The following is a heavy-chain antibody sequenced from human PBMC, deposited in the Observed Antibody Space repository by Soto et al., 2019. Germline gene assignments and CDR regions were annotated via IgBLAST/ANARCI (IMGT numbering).Heavy chain of an antibody. CDR2: MSRDGSKI. CDR3: AKDEGVGGTLGLFDY. D-gene: IGHD1-26*01. Sequence: QVQLVESGGGAVQPGESLRLSCVASGFDFTYYAMHWVRQAPGKVLESVAVMSRDGSKIHHTDSVKGRFTISRDNSKNTLYLQMNSLRKEDTAVYFCAKDEGVGGTLGLFDYWGQGTLVSVSS. CDR1: GFDFTYYA. J-gene: IGHJ4*02. V-gene: IGHV3-30*18.